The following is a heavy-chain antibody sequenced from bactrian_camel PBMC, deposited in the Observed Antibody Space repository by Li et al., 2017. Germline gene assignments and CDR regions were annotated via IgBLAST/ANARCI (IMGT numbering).Heavy chain of an antibody. J-gene: IGHJ4*01. CDR1: GYSSDC. CDR2: IDENGAA. Sequence: VQLVESGGGSVDAGGSVRLSCVVSGYSSDCMGWLRQAAGKEHEGVASIDENGAATYADAVKGRFTISKDDGKKTLNLQMNSLKPEDTAMYYCAAGGRWRCTMWARGVFDYWGQGTQVTVS. CDR3: AAGGRWRCTMWARGVFDY. V-gene: IGHV3S42*01. D-gene: IGHD1*01.